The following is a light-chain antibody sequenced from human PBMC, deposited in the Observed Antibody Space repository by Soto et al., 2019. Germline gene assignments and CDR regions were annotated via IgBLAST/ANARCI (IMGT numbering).Light chain of an antibody. V-gene: IGKV3-20*01. CDR2: GAS. Sequence: EIVLTQPPGTLSLSPGERATLSCRASQSVSSNYLAWYQQKPGQAPRLLIYGASRRATGIPDRFSGSGSGTDFTITISRLEPEVFVLYYWQQYGTSPVTFGHGTKLDIK. CDR1: QSVSSNY. CDR3: QQYGTSPVT. J-gene: IGKJ2*01.